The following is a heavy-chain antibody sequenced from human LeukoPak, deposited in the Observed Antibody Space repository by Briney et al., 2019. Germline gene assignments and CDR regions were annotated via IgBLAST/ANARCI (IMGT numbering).Heavy chain of an antibody. Sequence: SQTLSLTCAISGDSFSSNSAAWNWIRQSPSRGLEWLGRTYYRSKLYNDYAVFVKSRITINPDTSKNQFSLQLNSVTPEDTAVYYCAREDTAMVARRNSYYYYGMDVWGQGTTVTVSS. V-gene: IGHV6-1*01. CDR3: AREDTAMVARRNSYYYYGMDV. CDR1: GDSFSSNSAA. J-gene: IGHJ6*02. CDR2: TYYRSKLYN. D-gene: IGHD5-18*01.